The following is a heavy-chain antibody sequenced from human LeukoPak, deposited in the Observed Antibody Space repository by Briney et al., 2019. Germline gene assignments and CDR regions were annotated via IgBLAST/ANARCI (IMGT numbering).Heavy chain of an antibody. Sequence: SETLSLTCTVSGGSLSSSYWSWIRRPPGRGLEWIGYIYRSGSTNYNPSLKSRVTMSIDTSKKQFSLRLNSVTAADTAVYYCARTNYDYYSMDVWGKGTTVTVSS. CDR3: ARTNYDYYSMDV. CDR2: IYRSGST. V-gene: IGHV4-4*09. J-gene: IGHJ6*03. CDR1: GGSLSSSY.